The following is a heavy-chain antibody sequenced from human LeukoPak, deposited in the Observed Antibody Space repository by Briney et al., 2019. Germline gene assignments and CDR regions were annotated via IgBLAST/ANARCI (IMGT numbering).Heavy chain of an antibody. V-gene: IGHV4-59*01. D-gene: IGHD3-9*01. CDR1: GGSIGSYY. J-gene: IGHJ6*02. Sequence: SETLSLTCTVSGGSIGSYYWGWIRQPPGKGLEWIGYIYYSGSTNYNPSLKSRVTISVDTSKNQFSLKLSSVTAADTAVYYCARDGLRYDILTGSLPYYYYGMDVWGQGTTVTVSS. CDR2: IYYSGST. CDR3: ARDGLRYDILTGSLPYYYYGMDV.